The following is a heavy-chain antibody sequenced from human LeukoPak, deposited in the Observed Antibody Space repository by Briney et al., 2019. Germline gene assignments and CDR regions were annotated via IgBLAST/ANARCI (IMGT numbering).Heavy chain of an antibody. CDR1: GYTFSSYD. Sequence: EASVKVSCKASGYTFSSYDIYWGRQATGQGREWMGWMNPNSGNTGYAQKFQGRLNMTRNTSIDTAYMELSSLRSEDTAVYYCARGSIAAAGYDAFDIWGQGTMVTVSS. D-gene: IGHD6-13*01. V-gene: IGHV1-8*01. CDR3: ARGSIAAAGYDAFDI. CDR2: MNPNSGNT. J-gene: IGHJ3*02.